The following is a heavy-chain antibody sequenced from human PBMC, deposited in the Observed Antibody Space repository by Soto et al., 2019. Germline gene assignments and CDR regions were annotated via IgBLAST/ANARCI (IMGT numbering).Heavy chain of an antibody. J-gene: IGHJ4*02. CDR1: GYTFTRSG. CDR2: ISSYNGDT. Sequence: ASVKVSCKASGYTFTRSGISWVRQAPGQGPEWMGWISSYNGDTNYAQTFQGRVTMTTDTSTSTAYMELRSLRSDDTAVYYCARDGYSYGDFDYWGQGTLVTVSS. CDR3: ARDGYSYGDFDY. D-gene: IGHD5-18*01. V-gene: IGHV1-18*01.